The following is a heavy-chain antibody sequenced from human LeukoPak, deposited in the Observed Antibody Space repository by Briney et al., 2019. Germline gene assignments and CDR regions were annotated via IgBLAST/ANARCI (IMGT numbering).Heavy chain of an antibody. D-gene: IGHD5-24*01. CDR1: GGSISSSSYY. Sequence: SETLSLTCTVSGGSISSSSYYWGWIRQPPGKGLEWIGSIYYSGSTYYNPSLKSRVTISVDTSKNQFSLKLSSVTAADTAVYYCARDKGWLQLIFDYWGQGTLVTVSS. J-gene: IGHJ4*02. CDR3: ARDKGWLQLIFDY. CDR2: IYYSGST. V-gene: IGHV4-39*07.